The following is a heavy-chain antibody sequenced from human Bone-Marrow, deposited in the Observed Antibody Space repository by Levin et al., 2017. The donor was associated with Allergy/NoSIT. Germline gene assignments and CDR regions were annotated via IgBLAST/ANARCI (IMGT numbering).Heavy chain of an antibody. CDR3: TTDGLMDV. J-gene: IGHJ6*02. D-gene: IGHD3/OR15-3a*01. V-gene: IGHV3-15*01. Sequence: NAGGSLRLSCAASGLPFSDTWMSWVRQAPGKGLEWIGRIQSKTAGGTTNSAAAVKGRFTISRDDAKNTLYLQMSSLKIEDTAVYYCTTDGLMDVWGQGTTVRVS. CDR2: IQSKTAGGTT. CDR1: GLPFSDTW.